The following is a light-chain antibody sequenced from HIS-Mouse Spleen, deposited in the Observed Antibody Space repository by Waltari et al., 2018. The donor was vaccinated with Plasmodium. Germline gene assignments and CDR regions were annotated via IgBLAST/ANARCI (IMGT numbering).Light chain of an antibody. CDR3: MQALQTIFT. CDR1: QSLLHSNGYNY. J-gene: IGKJ3*01. V-gene: IGKV2-28*01. CDR2: LGS. Sequence: DIVMTQSPLSLPVTPGEPASLPCSSSQSLLHSNGYNYLDCYLQKPGQSPQLLIYLGSNRASGVPDRFSGSGSGTDFTLKISRVEAEDVGVYYCMQALQTIFTFGPGTKVDIK.